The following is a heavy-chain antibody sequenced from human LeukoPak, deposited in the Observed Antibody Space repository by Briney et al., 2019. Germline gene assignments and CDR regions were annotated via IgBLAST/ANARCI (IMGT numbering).Heavy chain of an antibody. CDR1: GFTFSSYW. Sequence: PGGSLRLSCAASGFTFSSYWMSWVRQAPGKGLEWVSSISSSSSYIYYADSVKGRFTISRDNAKNSLYLQMISLRAEDTAVYYCARHLSGVTGYTYGRGIDYWGQGTLVTVSS. V-gene: IGHV3-21*01. CDR3: ARHLSGVTGYTYGRGIDY. J-gene: IGHJ4*02. CDR2: ISSSSSYI. D-gene: IGHD5-18*01.